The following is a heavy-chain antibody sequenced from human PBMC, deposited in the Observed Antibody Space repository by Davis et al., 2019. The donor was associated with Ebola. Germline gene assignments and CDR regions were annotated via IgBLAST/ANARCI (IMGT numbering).Heavy chain of an antibody. CDR2: IYYTGNA. V-gene: IGHV4-59*11. Sequence: PSETLSLTCTVSGVSISRHYWSWIRQPPGKRLEWIGSIYYTGNAYYNSSLASRATISVDPSKNQFSLKLSSVTAADTAMYYCSERGSSVWGQGTLVTVSS. CDR1: GVSISRHY. J-gene: IGHJ4*02. CDR3: SERGSSV. D-gene: IGHD3-10*01.